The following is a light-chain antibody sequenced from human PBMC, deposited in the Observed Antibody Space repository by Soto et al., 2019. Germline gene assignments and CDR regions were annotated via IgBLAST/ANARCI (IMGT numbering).Light chain of an antibody. V-gene: IGLV2-14*01. CDR1: SSDVGGYNY. CDR3: SSYTTGGSLV. Sequence: QSALTQPASVSGSPGQSITISCTGTSSDVGGYNYVSWYQQHPGKAPKLMIYDVSNRPSGVSNRFSGSKSGNTASLTISGLQADDEADYYCSSYTTGGSLVFGGGTKLTVL. CDR2: DVS. J-gene: IGLJ2*01.